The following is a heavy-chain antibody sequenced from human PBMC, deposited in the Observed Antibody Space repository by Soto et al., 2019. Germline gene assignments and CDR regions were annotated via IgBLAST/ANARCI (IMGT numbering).Heavy chain of an antibody. V-gene: IGHV1-69*13. CDR3: ARDSYPYCSSTSCYSLPYYYYGMDV. D-gene: IGHD2-2*01. CDR1: GCTFSSYA. Sequence: SVKVSCKASGCTFSSYAISWVRQAPGQGLEWMGGIIPIFGTANYAQKFQGRVTITADESTSTAYMELSSLRSEDTAVYYCARDSYPYCSSTSCYSLPYYYYGMDVWGQGTTVTVS. CDR2: IIPIFGTA. J-gene: IGHJ6*02.